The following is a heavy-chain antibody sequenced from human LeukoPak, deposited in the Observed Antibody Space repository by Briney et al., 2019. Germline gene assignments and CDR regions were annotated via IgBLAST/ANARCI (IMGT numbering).Heavy chain of an antibody. V-gene: IGHV3-30*03. D-gene: IGHD3-22*01. CDR3: ARDDTFDY. CDR1: GFTFTTYG. J-gene: IGHJ4*02. Sequence: GGSLRLSCSASGFTFTTYGMNWVRQAPGKGLEWVAVISYDGSNKYYADSVKGRFTISRDNSKNTLYLQMNSLRAEDTAVYYCARDDTFDYWGQGTLVTVSS. CDR2: ISYDGSNK.